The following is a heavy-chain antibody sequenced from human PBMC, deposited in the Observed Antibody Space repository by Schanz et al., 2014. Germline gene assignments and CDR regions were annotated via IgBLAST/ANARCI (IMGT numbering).Heavy chain of an antibody. CDR2: INPSGGST. J-gene: IGHJ4*02. D-gene: IGHD6-13*01. CDR3: ARDGEAAAGCDS. Sequence: QVQLVQSGAEAKKPGASVKVSCKASGYTFTSYYMHWVRQAPGQGLEWMGIINPSGGSTSYAQKCQGRVTMPRDTSTSTVYMELSSLRSEDTAVYYCARDGEAAAGCDSWGQGTLVTVAS. V-gene: IGHV1-46*03. CDR1: GYTFTSYY.